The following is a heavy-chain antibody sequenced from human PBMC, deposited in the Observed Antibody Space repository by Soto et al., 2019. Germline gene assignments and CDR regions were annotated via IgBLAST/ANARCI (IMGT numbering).Heavy chain of an antibody. CDR2: MNPNSGNT. V-gene: IGHV1-8*01. J-gene: IGHJ4*02. CDR3: ARGFVEGGSRLVGATSGY. CDR1: GYTFTSYD. D-gene: IGHD1-26*01. Sequence: QVQLVQSGAEVKKPGASVKVSCKASGYTFTSYDINWVRQATGQGLEWMGWMNPNSGNTGYAQKFQGRVTMTRNTSISTAYMELSSLRSDDTAVYYCARGFVEGGSRLVGATSGYWGQGTLVTVSS.